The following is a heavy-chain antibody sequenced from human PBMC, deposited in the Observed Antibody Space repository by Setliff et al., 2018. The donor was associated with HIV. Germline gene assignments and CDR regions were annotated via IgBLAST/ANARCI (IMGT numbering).Heavy chain of an antibody. Sequence: PSETLSLTCAVSGYYISGGYYWCWIRQSPGKGLEWIGCIFNSGQTYYNPSLNSRIAISMDTSENQFSLRLNSVTAADTAVYYCAGHLAEADRYRFSRVHGALKYWG. J-gene: IGHJ4*01. D-gene: IGHD3-16*02. CDR2: IFNSGQT. V-gene: IGHV4-38-2*01. CDR1: GYYISGGYY. CDR3: AGHLAEADRYRFSRVHGALKY.